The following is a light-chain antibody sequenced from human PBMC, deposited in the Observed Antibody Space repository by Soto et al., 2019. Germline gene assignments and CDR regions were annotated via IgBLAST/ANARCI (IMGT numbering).Light chain of an antibody. CDR3: QQYNNDRT. CDR1: QNINTW. CDR2: KAS. J-gene: IGKJ1*01. Sequence: DIQMTQSPSTLSASIGDRVTITCRASQNINTWLAWYQQKPGKPPKVLIYKASNLENGVPSRFSGSGSGTEFTLTISSLQPEDFATYYCQQYNNDRTFGQGTKVEIK. V-gene: IGKV1-5*03.